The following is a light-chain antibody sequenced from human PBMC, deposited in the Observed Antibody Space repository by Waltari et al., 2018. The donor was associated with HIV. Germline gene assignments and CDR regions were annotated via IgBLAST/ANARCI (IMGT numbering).Light chain of an antibody. CDR2: WAS. CDR1: QSVLYISNNQNY. CDR3: QQYFVTPLT. J-gene: IGKJ4*01. Sequence: DIVMTQSPDSLPVSLGERATINCKSSQSVLYISNNQNYLAWYQQKPGQPPKLLIYWASTRESGVPDRFSGSGSGTDFTLTISSLQAEDVAVYYCQQYFVTPLTFGGGTKIQIK. V-gene: IGKV4-1*01.